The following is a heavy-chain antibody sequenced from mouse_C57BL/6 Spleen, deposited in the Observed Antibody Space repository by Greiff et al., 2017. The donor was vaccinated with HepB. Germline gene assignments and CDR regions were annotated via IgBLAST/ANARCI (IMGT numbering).Heavy chain of an antibody. V-gene: IGHV1-5*01. CDR3: TRADGGGWFAY. J-gene: IGHJ3*01. CDR1: GYTFTSYW. Sequence: VQLQQSGTVLARPGASVKMSCKTSGYTFTSYWMHWVKQRPGQGLEWIGAIYPGNSDTSYNQKFKGKAKLTAVTSASTAYMELSSLTNEDSAVYYCTRADGGGWFAYWGQGTLVTVSA. CDR2: IYPGNSDT.